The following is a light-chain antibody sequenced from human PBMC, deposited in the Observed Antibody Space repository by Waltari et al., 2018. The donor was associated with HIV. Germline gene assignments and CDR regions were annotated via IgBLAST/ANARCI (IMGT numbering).Light chain of an antibody. J-gene: IGKJ4*01. CDR3: QQYNVWPRAPT. V-gene: IGKV3-15*01. Sequence: EVVMTQSPNTLSVSPGERVTLSCRATENVQTDIAWYQQKPGQPPRLLISAASTRATGSPVRFSGSGSGTEFTLTISSLQSEDFALYFCQQYNVWPRAPTFGGGTRVEMK. CDR1: ENVQTD. CDR2: AAS.